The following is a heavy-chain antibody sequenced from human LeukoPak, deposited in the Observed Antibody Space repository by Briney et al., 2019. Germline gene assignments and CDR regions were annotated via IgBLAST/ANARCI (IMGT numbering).Heavy chain of an antibody. J-gene: IGHJ5*02. Sequence: SETLSLTCTVSGGSISSSSYYWGWIRQPPGKGLEWIGSIYYSGSTYYNPSLKSRVTISVDTSKNQFSLKLSSVTAADTAVYYCARVIFASSSWYDFFRGNWFDPWGQGTLVTVSS. CDR1: GGSISSSSYY. CDR2: IYYSGST. D-gene: IGHD6-13*01. V-gene: IGHV4-39*07. CDR3: ARVIFASSSWYDFFRGNWFDP.